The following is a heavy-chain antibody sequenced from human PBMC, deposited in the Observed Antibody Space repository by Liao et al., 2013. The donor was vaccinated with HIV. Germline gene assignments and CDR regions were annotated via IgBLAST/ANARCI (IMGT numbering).Heavy chain of an antibody. CDR1: GGSISSGSYY. V-gene: IGHV4-61*02. D-gene: IGHD3-10*01. CDR2: IYSSGST. Sequence: QVQLQESGPGLVKPSQTLSLTCTVSGGSISSGSYYWSWIRQPAGKGLEWIGRIYSSGSTNYNPSLKSRVTISLDTSKNQFSLKLSSVTAADTAVYYCASGGGQFYYGSGLDYWGQGNPWSPSPQ. J-gene: IGHJ4*02. CDR3: ASGGGQFYYGSGLDY.